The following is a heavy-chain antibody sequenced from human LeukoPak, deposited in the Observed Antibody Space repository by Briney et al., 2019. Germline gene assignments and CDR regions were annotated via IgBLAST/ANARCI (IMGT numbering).Heavy chain of an antibody. CDR2: IYYGGST. V-gene: IGHV4-59*01. Sequence: PSETLSLTCTVSGASLSSYFWSWIRRPPGKGLEYIGYIYYGGSTNYNPSLKSRVTISIDTSKNQFSLKLNSVTAADTAVYYCARGGDMSGTIIDYWGQGTLVTVSS. CDR1: GASLSSYF. J-gene: IGHJ4*02. CDR3: ARGGDMSGTIIDY. D-gene: IGHD3-22*01.